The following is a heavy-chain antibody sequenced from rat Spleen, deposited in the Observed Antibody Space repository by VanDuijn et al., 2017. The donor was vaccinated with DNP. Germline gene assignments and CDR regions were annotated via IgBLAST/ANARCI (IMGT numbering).Heavy chain of an antibody. Sequence: EVKLVESGGGLVQPDRSLKLSCAASGFTFNDYWMGWVRQAPGKGLEWIGDINKGASTITYNPSLKDKFTISRDNAQNTLYLQMSKVGSEDTAIYYCARAQNYGGHVDYCDYWGQGIMVTVSS. D-gene: IGHD1-1*01. J-gene: IGHJ2*01. CDR3: ARAQNYGGHVDYCDY. CDR2: INKGASTI. CDR1: GFTFNDYW. V-gene: IGHV4-2*01.